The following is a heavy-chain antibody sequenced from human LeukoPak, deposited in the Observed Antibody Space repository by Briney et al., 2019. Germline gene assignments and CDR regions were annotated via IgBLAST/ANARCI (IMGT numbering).Heavy chain of an antibody. V-gene: IGHV3-15*01. D-gene: IGHD5-12*01. CDR1: GFTFSNAW. J-gene: IGHJ4*02. CDR2: IKSKTDGGTT. Sequence: GGSLRLSCAASGFTFSNAWMSWVRQAPGKGLEWVGRIKSKTDGGTTDYAAPVKGRFTISRDDSKNTLYLQMNSLKTEDTAVYYCTAKELTHVDIVATLRVYWGQGTLVTVSS. CDR3: TAKELTHVDIVATLRVY.